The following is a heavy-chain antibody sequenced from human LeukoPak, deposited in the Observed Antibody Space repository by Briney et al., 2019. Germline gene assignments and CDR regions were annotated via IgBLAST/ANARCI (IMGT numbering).Heavy chain of an antibody. CDR2: IYTSGST. CDR1: GGSISSGSYY. D-gene: IGHD5-24*01. V-gene: IGHV4-61*02. J-gene: IGHJ4*02. Sequence: SQTLSLTCTVSGGSISSGSYYWSWIRQPAGKGLEWIGRIYTSGSTNYNPSLKSRVAISVDTSKNQFSLKLSSVTAADTAVYYCARGRRDGYNHDYWGQGTLVTVSS. CDR3: ARGRRDGYNHDY.